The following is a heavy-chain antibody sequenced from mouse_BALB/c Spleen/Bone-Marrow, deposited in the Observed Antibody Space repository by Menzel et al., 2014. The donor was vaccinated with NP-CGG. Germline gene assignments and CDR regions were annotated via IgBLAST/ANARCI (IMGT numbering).Heavy chain of an antibody. Sequence: VQLQQSGPELMKPGASVKISCKASGYSFTSYYMHWVKQSHGKSLEWIGYIDPFNGGTSYNQKFKGKATLTVDKSSSTAYMHLSSLTSEDSAVYYCAGPTMISAWFAYWGQGTLVTVSA. D-gene: IGHD2-4*01. CDR3: AGPTMISAWFAY. J-gene: IGHJ3*01. CDR2: IDPFNGGT. V-gene: IGHV1S135*01. CDR1: GYSFTSYY.